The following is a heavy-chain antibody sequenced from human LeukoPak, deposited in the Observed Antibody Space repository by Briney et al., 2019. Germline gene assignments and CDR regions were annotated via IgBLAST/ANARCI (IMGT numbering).Heavy chain of an antibody. V-gene: IGHV3-64D*09. J-gene: IGHJ4*02. CDR3: VKASSEYYYDY. CDR2: ISKNGGDT. D-gene: IGHD2/OR15-2a*01. CDR1: GFTFSSYA. Sequence: GGSLRLSCSASGFTFSSYAMHWIRQSPGQGLEYVSAISKNGGDTYYADSVKGRFSISRDNSKNTLDLQMASLRAEDTAIYYCVKASSEYYYDYWGQGTLVTVSP.